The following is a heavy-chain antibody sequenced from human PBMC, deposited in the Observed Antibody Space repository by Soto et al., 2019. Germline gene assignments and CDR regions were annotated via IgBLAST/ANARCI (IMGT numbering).Heavy chain of an antibody. Sequence: SETLSLTCTVSGGSISSYYWSWIRQPPGKGLEWIGYIYYSGSTNYNPSLKSRVTISVDTSKNQFSLKLSSVTAADTAVYYCRSWDTVWVWLVDAFYIWGQGKMVTVSS. D-gene: IGHD5-18*01. J-gene: IGHJ3*02. V-gene: IGHV4-59*01. CDR3: RSWDTVWVWLVDAFYI. CDR2: IYYSGST. CDR1: GGSISSYY.